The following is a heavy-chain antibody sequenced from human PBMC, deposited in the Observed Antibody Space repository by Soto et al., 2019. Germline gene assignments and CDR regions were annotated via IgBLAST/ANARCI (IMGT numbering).Heavy chain of an antibody. V-gene: IGHV4-31*03. D-gene: IGHD3-10*01. CDR1: GGSISSGGYY. Sequence: SETLSLTCTVSGGSISSGGYYWSWIRQHPGKGLEWIGYIYYSGSTYYNPSLKSRVTISVDTSKNQFSLKLSSVTAADTAVYYCARLVVRGVIPPYYYYGMDVWGQGTTVTVSS. J-gene: IGHJ6*02. CDR2: IYYSGST. CDR3: ARLVVRGVIPPYYYYGMDV.